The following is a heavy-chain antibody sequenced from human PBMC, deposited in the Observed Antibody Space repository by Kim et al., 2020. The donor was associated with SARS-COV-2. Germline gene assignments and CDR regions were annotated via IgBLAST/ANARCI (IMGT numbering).Heavy chain of an antibody. CDR1: GFTFSSYV. V-gene: IGHV3-30*03. D-gene: IGHD6-13*01. CDR2: ISRDGSDE. CDR3: ARAGDQQQLAIRKDVFD. J-gene: IGHJ3*02. Sequence: GGSLRLSCAASGFTFSSYVMHWVRQAPAKGLEWVAVISRDGSDEYYADSVRGRFTISRDNSKDTLYLQMNSLRDDDTAADYCARAGDQQQLAIRKDVFD.